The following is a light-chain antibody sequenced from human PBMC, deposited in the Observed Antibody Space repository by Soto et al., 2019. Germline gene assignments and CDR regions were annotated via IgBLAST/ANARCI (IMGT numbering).Light chain of an antibody. J-gene: IGLJ1*01. V-gene: IGLV2-8*01. CDR2: EVN. CDR3: TSYAGGNNV. CDR1: SRDVGGYNY. Sequence: QSALTQPPSASGSPGQSVTISCTGTSRDVGGYNYVSWYQQNPGKVPKLMIYEVNKRPSGVPDRFAGSKSGNTAYLTVCGLQAEDEADYYCTSYAGGNNVFGTGTKLTVL.